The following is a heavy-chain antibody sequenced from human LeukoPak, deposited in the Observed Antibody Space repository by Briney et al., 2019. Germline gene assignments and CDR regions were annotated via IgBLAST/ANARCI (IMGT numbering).Heavy chain of an antibody. J-gene: IGHJ4*02. CDR3: ARGSLVPATLEY. CDR1: GGSFSSYY. Sequence: SETLSLTCAVYGGSFSSYYWSWIRQPPGKGLEWIGEINHSGSTNYNPSLKSRVTISVDTSKNQFSLKLSSVTAADTAVYYCARGSLVPATLEYWGQGTLVTVSS. D-gene: IGHD2-2*01. V-gene: IGHV4-34*01. CDR2: INHSGST.